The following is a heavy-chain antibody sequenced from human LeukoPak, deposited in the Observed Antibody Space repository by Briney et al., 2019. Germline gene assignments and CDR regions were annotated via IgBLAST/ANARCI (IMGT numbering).Heavy chain of an antibody. CDR3: ARDSHAYFDAIDI. J-gene: IGHJ3*02. CDR1: GGSINSNYW. D-gene: IGHD2/OR15-2a*01. V-gene: IGHV4-4*02. CDR2: ILHSGST. Sequence: SGTLSLTCAVSGGSINSNYWRCWVRQPRGKGLEWIVEILHSGSTNYTPSLKSRVTISIDKSINQFSLQLTSVTAADTAVYFCARDSHAYFDAIDIWGQGTMVTVSS.